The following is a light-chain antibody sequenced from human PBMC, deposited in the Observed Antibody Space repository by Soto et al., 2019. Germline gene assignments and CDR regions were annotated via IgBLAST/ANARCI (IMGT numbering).Light chain of an antibody. CDR2: DAS. Sequence: EIVLTQSPATLSLSPGERATLSCRASQSINNYLAWYQQKPGQAPRLLIYDASNRATDIPARFTGSGSGTDFTLNISSLEPEDFAVYYCQQRSNWPPTFGQGTKLEI. CDR1: QSINNY. CDR3: QQRSNWPPT. J-gene: IGKJ2*01. V-gene: IGKV3-11*01.